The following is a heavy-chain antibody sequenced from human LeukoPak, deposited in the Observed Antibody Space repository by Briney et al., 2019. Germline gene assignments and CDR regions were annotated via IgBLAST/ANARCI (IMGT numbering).Heavy chain of an antibody. V-gene: IGHV3-48*03. CDR3: ARDGASDHGLDY. CDR2: ISFSGTI. Sequence: GGSLRLSCAASGFIFRSSDMNWVRQAPGRGLEWVSHISFSGTICYADSVKGRFTISRDNAKSSLYLQLNSLRAADTAVYYCARDGASDHGLDYWGQGALVTVSS. CDR1: GFIFRSSD. J-gene: IGHJ4*02. D-gene: IGHD1-14*01.